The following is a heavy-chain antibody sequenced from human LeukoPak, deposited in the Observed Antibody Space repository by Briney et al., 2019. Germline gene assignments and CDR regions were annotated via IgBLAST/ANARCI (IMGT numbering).Heavy chain of an antibody. Sequence: GASVKVSCKASGYTFTGDYLHWVRQAPGQGPEWMGWINPNTGGTNYAQKFQDRVTMTRDTSINTAYMELSRLRSDDTAVYYCARDSRSPYNFDYWGQGTLVTVSS. D-gene: IGHD6-6*01. CDR1: GYTFTGDY. J-gene: IGHJ4*02. CDR2: INPNTGGT. CDR3: ARDSRSPYNFDY. V-gene: IGHV1-2*02.